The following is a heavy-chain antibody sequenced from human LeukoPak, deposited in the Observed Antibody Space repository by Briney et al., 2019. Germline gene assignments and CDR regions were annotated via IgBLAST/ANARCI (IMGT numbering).Heavy chain of an antibody. CDR3: ASATGMVKALDY. CDR2: ISAYNGNT. D-gene: IGHD1-14*01. V-gene: IGHV1-18*01. CDR1: GYTFTSYG. J-gene: IGHJ4*02. Sequence: ASVKVSCKASGYTFTSYGISWVRQAPGQGLEWMGWISAYNGNTNYAQKLQGRVTMTTDTSTSTAYMELSSLRSEDTAVYYCASATGMVKALDYWGQGTLVTVSS.